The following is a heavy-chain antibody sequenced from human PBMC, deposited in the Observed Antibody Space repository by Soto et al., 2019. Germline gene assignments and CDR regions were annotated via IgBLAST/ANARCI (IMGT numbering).Heavy chain of an antibody. V-gene: IGHV3-66*01. CDR2: IYSGGST. D-gene: IGHD1-26*01. J-gene: IGHJ3*02. CDR1: GFTVSSNY. CDR3: AREEGMGAKGGYDAFDI. Sequence: EVQLVESGGGLVQPGGSLRLSCAASGFTVSSNYMSWVRQAPGKGLEWVSVIYSGGSTYYADSVKGRFTISRDNSKNTLYLQMNSLRAEDTAVYYCAREEGMGAKGGYDAFDIWGQGTMVTVSS.